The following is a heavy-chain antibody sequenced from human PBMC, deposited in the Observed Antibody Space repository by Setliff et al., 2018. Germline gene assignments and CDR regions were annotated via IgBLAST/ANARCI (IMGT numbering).Heavy chain of an antibody. J-gene: IGHJ3*02. CDR3: ARRWNFGPDGSGIHDGFDM. CDR1: DGSFSDYY. CDR2: INHYGST. D-gene: IGHD3-10*01. V-gene: IGHV4-34*01. Sequence: TLSLTCAVYDGSFSDYYWSWIRQPPGKGLEWIGEINHYGSTKYKSSLKSRVTISVDTPKNQFSLKLHSVTAADTAVYYCARRWNFGPDGSGIHDGFDMWGEGTMVTVSS.